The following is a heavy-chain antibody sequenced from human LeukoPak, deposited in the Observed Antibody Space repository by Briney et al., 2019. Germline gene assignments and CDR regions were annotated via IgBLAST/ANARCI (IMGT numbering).Heavy chain of an antibody. CDR1: GFTFSSYW. CDR3: AKEGGLTGRRNDAFDI. J-gene: IGHJ3*02. CDR2: INSDGSST. V-gene: IGHV3-74*01. Sequence: GGSLRLSCAASGFTFSSYWMHWVRQAPGKGLVWVSRINSDGSSTSYADSVKGRFTIPRDNAKNTLYLQMNSLRAEDTAVYYCAKEGGLTGRRNDAFDIWGQGTMVTVSS. D-gene: IGHD3-9*01.